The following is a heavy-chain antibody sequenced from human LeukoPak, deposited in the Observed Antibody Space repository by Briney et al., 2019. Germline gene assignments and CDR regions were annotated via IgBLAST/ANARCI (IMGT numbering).Heavy chain of an antibody. D-gene: IGHD4/OR15-4a*01. CDR1: GFTISSSY. Sequence: GGSLRLSCAASGFTISSSYMSWVRQVPGKGPEWVSYIYGADTIYYADFVKERFTISRDSNRNILYLQMNSLRADDTAVYYCARGARGAYFDYWGQGTLVTVSS. V-gene: IGHV3-66*01. CDR3: ARGARGAYFDY. CDR2: IYGADTI. J-gene: IGHJ4*02.